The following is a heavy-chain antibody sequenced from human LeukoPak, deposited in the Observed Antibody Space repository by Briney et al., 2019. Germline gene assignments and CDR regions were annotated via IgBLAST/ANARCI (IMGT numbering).Heavy chain of an antibody. D-gene: IGHD6-19*01. CDR2: ISAYNGNT. Sequence: ASVKVSCKASGYTFTSYGISWVRQAPGQGLEWMGWISAYNGNTNYAQKLQGRVTMTTDTSTSTAYMELRSLRSDDTAVYYCASYLDLQWLSVAGRRNDAFDIWGQGTMVTVSS. J-gene: IGHJ3*02. CDR1: GYTFTSYG. V-gene: IGHV1-18*01. CDR3: ASYLDLQWLSVAGRRNDAFDI.